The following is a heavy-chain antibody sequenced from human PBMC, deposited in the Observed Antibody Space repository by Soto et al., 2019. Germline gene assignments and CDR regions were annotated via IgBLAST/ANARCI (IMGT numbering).Heavy chain of an antibody. D-gene: IGHD1-26*01. CDR2: INHSVST. Sequence: SETLSLTCAAYGESFSGYYWSWIRQPPGKGLEWIGEINHSVSTNYNPSLKSRVTISVDTSKNQFSLKLSSVTAADTAVYYCASPRLRIVGAPTGGWFDHWGQGTFVNVSS. CDR1: GESFSGYY. CDR3: ASPRLRIVGAPTGGWFDH. V-gene: IGHV4-34*01. J-gene: IGHJ5*02.